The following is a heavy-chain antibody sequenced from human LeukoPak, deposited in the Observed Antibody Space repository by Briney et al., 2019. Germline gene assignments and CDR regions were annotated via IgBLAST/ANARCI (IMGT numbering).Heavy chain of an antibody. CDR1: GVSITSDTYY. Sequence: SETLSLTCAVSGVSITSDTYYWSWIRQPAGKGLEWIGRISTSGSTNYNPSLRSRVTISVDTSKNQFSLKLSSVTAADTAVYYCARDPSGKDYDSSGYDFWGQGTLVTVSS. CDR3: ARDPSGKDYDSSGYDF. D-gene: IGHD3-22*01. CDR2: ISTSGST. V-gene: IGHV4-61*02. J-gene: IGHJ4*02.